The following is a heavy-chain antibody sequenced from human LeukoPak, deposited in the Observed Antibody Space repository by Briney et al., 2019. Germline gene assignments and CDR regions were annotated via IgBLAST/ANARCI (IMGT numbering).Heavy chain of an antibody. CDR2: IIGTGTT. CDR1: GFSFSSHG. CDR3: AHGSMYQLDY. V-gene: IGHV3-23*01. D-gene: IGHD2-2*01. Sequence: AGGSLRLSCAASGFSFSSHGMSWVRQAPGKGLEWVSGIIGTGTTYYADSVKGRFTISRDISKNTLYLQMNSLRAEDTAVYYCAHGSMYQLDYWGQGTLVTVSS. J-gene: IGHJ4*02.